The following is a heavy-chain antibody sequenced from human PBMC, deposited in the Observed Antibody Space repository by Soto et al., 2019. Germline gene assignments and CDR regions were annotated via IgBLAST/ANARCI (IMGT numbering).Heavy chain of an antibody. CDR1: GDSISSYY. Sequence: VQLQESGPGLVQPSETLSLICTVSGDSISSYYWSWIRQPPGKGLEWIAYIYYIGSTTNYNPSLKSRVTISVDTAKNQFSLKLSSVTAADTAVYYCARTYDSSGPNSGGYGFDIWGQGTMVTVSS. CDR3: ARTYDSSGPNSGGYGFDI. D-gene: IGHD3-22*01. V-gene: IGHV4-59*01. CDR2: IYYIGSTT. J-gene: IGHJ3*02.